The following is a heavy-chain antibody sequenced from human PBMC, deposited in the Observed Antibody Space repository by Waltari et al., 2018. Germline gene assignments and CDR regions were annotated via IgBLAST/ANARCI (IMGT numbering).Heavy chain of an antibody. V-gene: IGHV3-23*01. CDR2: RDEVGGST. CDR3: AKDYTVVIVPEVIFDS. CDR1: GFTFSSYA. J-gene: IGHJ4*02. Sequence: EVQLLESGGGLVQPGGSLRLSCAASGFTFSSYAMSWLRQTPGGGLVWVSGRDEVGGSTYYADSVKCRFTISRDNSKNTVSLQMNNLRAEDTGVYYCAKDYTVVIVPEVIFDSWGQGTLVTVSS. D-gene: IGHD2-2*01.